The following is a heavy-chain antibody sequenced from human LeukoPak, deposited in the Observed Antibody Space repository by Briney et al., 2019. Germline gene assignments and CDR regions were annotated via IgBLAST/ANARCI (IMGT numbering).Heavy chain of an antibody. CDR1: GGSISSYY. CDR2: IYYSGST. D-gene: IGHD1-26*01. J-gene: IGHJ4*02. CDR3: ARDQWELGALGY. Sequence: SETLSLTCTVSGGSISSYYWSWIRQPPGKGLEWIGYIYYSGSTNYNPSLKSRVTISVDTSKNQFSLKLSSVTAADTAVYYCARDQWELGALGYWGQGTLVTVSS. V-gene: IGHV4-59*12.